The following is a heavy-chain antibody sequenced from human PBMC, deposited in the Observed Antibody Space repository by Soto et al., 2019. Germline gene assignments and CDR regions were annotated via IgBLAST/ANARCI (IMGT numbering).Heavy chain of an antibody. CDR1: GGLFSSYP. CDR2: IIPVFQTA. CDR3: ARGGSGYTWFNEF. D-gene: IGHD3-22*01. V-gene: IGHV1-69*01. J-gene: IGHJ4*02. Sequence: QEQLVQSGAEVKKPGSSVKVSCKASGGLFSSYPISWVRQVPGQGLEWLGGIIPVFQTAYYTQRFQDRVTITAAESTNTAYMELSSLRSEDTAIYYWARGGSGYTWFNEFWGQGTLVTVST.